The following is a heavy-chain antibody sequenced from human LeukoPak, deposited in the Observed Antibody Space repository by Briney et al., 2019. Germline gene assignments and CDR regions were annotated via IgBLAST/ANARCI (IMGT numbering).Heavy chain of an antibody. Sequence: PSETLSLTCTVSGASLSSHYWYWIRQSPGKGLEWIGYIYHSGTTKYNPSLKSRVTISADTSKSQSSLTVSSVTAADTAVYYCAAEYEYGDHDYWGQGTLVTVSS. CDR1: GASLSSHY. D-gene: IGHD4-17*01. CDR2: IYHSGTT. CDR3: AAEYEYGDHDY. V-gene: IGHV4-59*11. J-gene: IGHJ4*02.